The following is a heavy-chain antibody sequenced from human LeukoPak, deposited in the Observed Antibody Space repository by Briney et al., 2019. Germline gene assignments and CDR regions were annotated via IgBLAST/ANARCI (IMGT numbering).Heavy chain of an antibody. J-gene: IGHJ4*02. CDR1: GYTFTSYD. V-gene: IGHV1-8*01. Sequence: RASVTVSCKASGYTFTSYDINWVRQATGQGLEWMGWMNPNSGNTGYAQKFQGRVTMTRNTSISTAYMELSSLRSEDTAMYYCARRTYYYDSSGYYIDYWGQGTLVTVSS. CDR3: ARRTYYYDSSGYYIDY. D-gene: IGHD3-22*01. CDR2: MNPNSGNT.